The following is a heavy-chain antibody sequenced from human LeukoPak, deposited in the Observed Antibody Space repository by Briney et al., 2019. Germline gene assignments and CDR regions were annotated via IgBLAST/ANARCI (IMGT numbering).Heavy chain of an antibody. Sequence: GGSLRLSCTASGFTFTSYTLNWVRPAPRKGLDWVSSTGSGGKYMFYGDYVKGRLNIPGDNAKDTLYQQLSSLRDEDTAVYYCARELEILTAAGPHLDLWGGGTLVSVFS. V-gene: IGHV3-21*01. CDR2: TGSGGKYM. CDR1: GFTFTSYT. D-gene: IGHD6-13*01. J-gene: IGHJ5*02. CDR3: ARELEILTAAGPHLDL.